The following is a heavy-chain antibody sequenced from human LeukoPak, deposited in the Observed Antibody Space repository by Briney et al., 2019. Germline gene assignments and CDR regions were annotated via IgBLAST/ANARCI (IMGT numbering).Heavy chain of an antibody. CDR1: GGSISSYY. Sequence: SETLSLTCTVSGGSISSYYWSWIRQPPGKGLKWIGYIYYSGSTSYNPSLKSRVTISVDTSKNQFSLKLSSVTAADTAVYYCASIVGANYWGQGTLVTVSS. CDR3: ASIVGANY. D-gene: IGHD1-26*01. CDR2: IYYSGST. V-gene: IGHV4-59*01. J-gene: IGHJ4*02.